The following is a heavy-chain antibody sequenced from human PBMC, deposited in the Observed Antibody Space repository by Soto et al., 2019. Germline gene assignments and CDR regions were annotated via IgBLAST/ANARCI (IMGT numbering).Heavy chain of an antibody. D-gene: IGHD1-26*01. CDR1: GFDFTYYA. Sequence: QVQLVESGGGAVQPGASLRLSCVASGFDFTYYAMHWVRQAPGKGLESVAVMASDGSKIHHTDSVKGRFTITRDNSKNTLYVQMNSLRKEDTAVYYCAKDEGVGGTLGLFDYRGEGTLVSVSS. J-gene: IGHJ4*02. CDR3: AKDEGVGGTLGLFDY. V-gene: IGHV3-30*18. CDR2: MASDGSKI.